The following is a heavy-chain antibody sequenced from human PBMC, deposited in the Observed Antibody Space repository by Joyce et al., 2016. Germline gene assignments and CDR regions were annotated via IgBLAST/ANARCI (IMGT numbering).Heavy chain of an antibody. CDR1: GFSLSTRGMY. D-gene: IGHD4-23*01. Sequence: QVTLRESGPALVKPTQTLTLTCTFSGFSLSTRGMYVGWIRQPPGKALEWLALIDRVNDKYYSPSRETRLTISKDRSKNQVVLTMTNMDPVDTATYYCARCPDHGGKGPFDHWGQGALVTVSS. J-gene: IGHJ4*02. V-gene: IGHV2-70*01. CDR2: IDRVNDK. CDR3: ARCPDHGGKGPFDH.